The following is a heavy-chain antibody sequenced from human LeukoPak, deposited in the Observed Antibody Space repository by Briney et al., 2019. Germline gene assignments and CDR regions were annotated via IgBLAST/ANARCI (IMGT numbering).Heavy chain of an antibody. CDR3: ARDTVVRRCDY. J-gene: IGHJ4*02. D-gene: IGHD3-22*01. CDR2: ISSSSSTI. Sequence: PGGSLRLSCAASGFTFSSYSMNWVRQAPGKGLEWVSYISSSSSTIYYADSVKGRFTISRDNAKNSLYLQMNSLRAEDTAVYYCARDTVVRRCDYWGQGTLVTVSS. CDR1: GFTFSSYS. V-gene: IGHV3-48*01.